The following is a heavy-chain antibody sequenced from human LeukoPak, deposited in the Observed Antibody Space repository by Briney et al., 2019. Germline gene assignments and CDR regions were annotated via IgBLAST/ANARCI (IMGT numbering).Heavy chain of an antibody. CDR3: ATPSLQTYGDYVKGYGMDV. Sequence: SETLSLTCTVSGGSISSSSYYWSWIRQPPGKGLEWIGYIYYSGSTNYNPSLKSRVTISVDTSKNQFSLKLSSVTAADTAVYYCATPSLQTYGDYVKGYGMDVWGQGTTVTVSS. J-gene: IGHJ6*02. V-gene: IGHV4-61*05. D-gene: IGHD4-17*01. CDR1: GGSISSSSYY. CDR2: IYYSGST.